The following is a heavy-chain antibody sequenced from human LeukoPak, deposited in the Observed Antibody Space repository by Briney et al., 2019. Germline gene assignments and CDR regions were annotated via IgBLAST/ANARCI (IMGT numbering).Heavy chain of an antibody. CDR2: INHSGST. D-gene: IGHD6-19*01. CDR3: ARGLHWEWLVPPFDC. CDR1: GGSFSGYY. Sequence: PSETLSLTCAVYGGSFSGYYWSWIRQPPGKGLEWIGEINHSGSTNYNPSLKSRVTISVDTSKNQFSLKLSSVTAADTAVYYCARGLHWEWLVPPFDCWHQATLVTVSS. V-gene: IGHV4-34*01. J-gene: IGHJ4*02.